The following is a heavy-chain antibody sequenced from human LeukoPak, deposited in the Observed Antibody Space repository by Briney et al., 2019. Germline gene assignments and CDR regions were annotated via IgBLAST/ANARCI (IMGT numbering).Heavy chain of an antibody. V-gene: IGHV3-23*01. J-gene: IGHJ4*02. CDR2: ISGSGGNT. D-gene: IGHD3-22*01. CDR3: APGGGYYDSSGYYDY. Sequence: PGGSLRLSCAASGFTFSSYAMSWVRQAPGKGLEWVSAISGSGGNTYYADSVKGRFTISRDNSQNTLYLQMNSLRAEDTAVYYCAPGGGYYDSSGYYDYWGQGTLVTVSS. CDR1: GFTFSSYA.